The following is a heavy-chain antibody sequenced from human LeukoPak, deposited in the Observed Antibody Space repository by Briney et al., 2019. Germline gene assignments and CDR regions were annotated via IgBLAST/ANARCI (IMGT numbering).Heavy chain of an antibody. CDR3: GRLADKKLQRFLDY. D-gene: IGHD2-15*01. Sequence: ASVTVSCKASVYTFTSYGISWVRQAPGQGLEWMGWISAYNGDTNYAQNVQGRLTMTTDTSTGTAYMELRSLRSDDTAVYYCGRLADKKLQRFLDYWGQGTLVTVSS. CDR2: ISAYNGDT. CDR1: VYTFTSYG. J-gene: IGHJ4*02. V-gene: IGHV1-18*01.